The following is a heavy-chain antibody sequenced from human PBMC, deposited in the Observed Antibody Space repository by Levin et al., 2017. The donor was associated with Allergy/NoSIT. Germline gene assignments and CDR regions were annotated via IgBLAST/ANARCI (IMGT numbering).Heavy chain of an antibody. J-gene: IGHJ5*02. CDR3: ARETSTQFDP. CDR1: GFTFSSYT. Sequence: GGSLRLSCAASGFTFSSYTMHWVRQAPGKGLEWVAVISYDGSNKYYADSVKGRFTISRDNSKNTLYLQMNSLRAEDTAVYYCARETSTQFDPWGQGTLVTVSS. V-gene: IGHV3-30*04. CDR2: ISYDGSNK. D-gene: IGHD3-3*02.